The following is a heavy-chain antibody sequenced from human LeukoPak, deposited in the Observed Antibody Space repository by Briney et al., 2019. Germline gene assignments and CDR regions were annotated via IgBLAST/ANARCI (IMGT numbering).Heavy chain of an antibody. V-gene: IGHV4-59*01. CDR1: GDSISSSY. CDR2: VHYTGKT. CDR3: ARGYYDRSGSSNPFDS. D-gene: IGHD3-22*01. J-gene: IGHJ4*02. Sequence: SETLSLTCTVSGDSISSSYWSWIRQPPGKRLEWVGYVHYTGKTNYNPSLNNRATISVDMSKNQFSLTLTSVTVADTAIYYCARGYYDRSGSSNPFDSWGQGTLVTVSA.